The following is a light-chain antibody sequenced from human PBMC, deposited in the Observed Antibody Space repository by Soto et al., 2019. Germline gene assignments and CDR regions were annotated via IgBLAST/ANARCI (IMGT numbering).Light chain of an antibody. CDR2: GTS. J-gene: IGKJ1*01. Sequence: EIVLTQSPGTLSLSPGERATLSCRASQSVTNNYLAWYQRKPGQPPRLLIYGTSYRSTDIPRRFSGSGSGTDFTITITRLEPEDFAVYYCQQYGSSTPTFGQGTKVEIK. CDR3: QQYGSSTPT. V-gene: IGKV3-20*01. CDR1: QSVTNNY.